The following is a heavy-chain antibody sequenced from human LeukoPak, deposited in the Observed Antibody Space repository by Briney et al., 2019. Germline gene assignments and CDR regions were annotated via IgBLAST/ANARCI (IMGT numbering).Heavy chain of an antibody. CDR1: GFTFNEYY. CDR3: ARDAGYYGSGSYYFDY. Sequence: PGGSLRLSCAASGFTFNEYYMSWIRQAPGKGLEWVSVIYSGGSTYYADSVKGRFTISRDNSKNTLYLQMNSLRAEDTAVYYCARDAGYYGSGSYYFDYWGQGTLVTVSS. J-gene: IGHJ4*02. V-gene: IGHV3-66*01. D-gene: IGHD3-10*01. CDR2: IYSGGST.